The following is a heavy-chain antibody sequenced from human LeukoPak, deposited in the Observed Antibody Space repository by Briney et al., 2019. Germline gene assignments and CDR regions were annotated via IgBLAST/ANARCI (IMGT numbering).Heavy chain of an antibody. Sequence: PSETLSLTCTVSGGSISSYYWSWIRQPPGKGLEWIGYIYYSGSTNYNPSLKSRVTISVDTPKNQFSLKLSSVTAADTAVYYCARGGRYSYGHNWFDPWGQGTLVTVSS. CDR3: ARGGRYSYGHNWFDP. CDR1: GGSISSYY. CDR2: IYYSGST. J-gene: IGHJ5*02. V-gene: IGHV4-59*01. D-gene: IGHD5-18*01.